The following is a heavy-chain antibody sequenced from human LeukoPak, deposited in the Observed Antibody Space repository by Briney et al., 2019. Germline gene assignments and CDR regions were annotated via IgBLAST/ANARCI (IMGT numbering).Heavy chain of an antibody. D-gene: IGHD5-18*01. J-gene: IGHJ6*02. CDR3: SRGPIQLWVHNGVDV. CDR1: GFNFGDHA. CDR2: IRSKAYRGTT. V-gene: IGHV3-49*04. Sequence: GGSLRLSCTTSGFNFGDHAMTWVRQAPGKGLEWVGFIRSKAYRGTTEYAASVKGRFTVSRDDSKSVVYLQMNSLKSEDTAVYYCSRGPIQLWVHNGVDVWGQGTTVTVSS.